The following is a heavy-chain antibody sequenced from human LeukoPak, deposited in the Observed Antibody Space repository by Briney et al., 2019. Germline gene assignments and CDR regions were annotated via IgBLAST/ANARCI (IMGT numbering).Heavy chain of an antibody. CDR3: ARDWGAAGLWDY. CDR1: GFTFSNYW. D-gene: IGHD6-13*01. V-gene: IGHV3-7*05. J-gene: IGHJ4*02. Sequence: PGGSLRLSCASSGFTFSNYWMSWVRQAPGKGLEWVANIKEDGREEDYVDSVKGRFTISRDNAKNSLYLQMNSLRAEDTAIYYRARDWGAAGLWDYWGQGTLVTVSS. CDR2: IKEDGREE.